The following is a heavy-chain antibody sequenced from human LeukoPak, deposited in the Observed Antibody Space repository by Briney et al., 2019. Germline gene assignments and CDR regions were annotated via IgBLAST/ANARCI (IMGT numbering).Heavy chain of an antibody. J-gene: IGHJ3*01. D-gene: IGHD3-16*01. Sequence: GGSLRLSCAASGFIFSTYGMHWVRQAPGKGLEWVTVIWHDGSHKDYADSVKGRFTISRDNTKNTLLLQMSDLRAEDTAAYYCVRGWGSNVYASAFDVWGQGTMVTVSS. CDR1: GFIFSTYG. V-gene: IGHV3-33*01. CDR2: IWHDGSHK. CDR3: VRGWGSNVYASAFDV.